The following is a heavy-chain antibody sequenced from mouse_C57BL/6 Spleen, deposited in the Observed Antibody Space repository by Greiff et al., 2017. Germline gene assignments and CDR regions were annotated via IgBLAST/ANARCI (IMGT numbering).Heavy chain of an antibody. V-gene: IGHV1-81*01. J-gene: IGHJ3*01. CDR3: ASRLRRDAWFAY. CDR1: GYTFTSYG. CDR2: IYPRSGNT. D-gene: IGHD2-4*01. Sequence: QVQLKESGAELARPGASVKLSCKASGYTFTSYGISWVKQRTGQGLAWLGEIYPRSGNTYYNEKFKGKATLTADKSSSTAYMELRSLTSEDSAVYFCASRLRRDAWFAYWGQGTLVTVSA.